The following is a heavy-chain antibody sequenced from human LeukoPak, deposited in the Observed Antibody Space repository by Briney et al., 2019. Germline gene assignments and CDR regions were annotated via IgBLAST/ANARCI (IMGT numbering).Heavy chain of an antibody. CDR3: ARDPDSDNAWGWFDS. CDR2: INGDGSEE. Sequence: GGSLRLSCAASGFTFSRTWMSWVRHSPGKGLEWVANINGDGSEEYYVDSVKGRFTISRANARSSLYLQMNSLRGEDTAVYYCARDPDSDNAWGWFDSWGQGTVVTVSS. V-gene: IGHV3-7*01. D-gene: IGHD3-16*01. J-gene: IGHJ5*01. CDR1: GFTFSRTW.